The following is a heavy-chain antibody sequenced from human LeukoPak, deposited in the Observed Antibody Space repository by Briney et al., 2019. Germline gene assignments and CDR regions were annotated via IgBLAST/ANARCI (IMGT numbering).Heavy chain of an antibody. D-gene: IGHD2-15*01. CDR1: GFTFNNYW. J-gene: IGHJ3*01. CDR2: IDSDASRT. V-gene: IGHV3-74*01. Sequence: GGSLRLSCAASGFTFNNYWIHWVRQVPGKDLVWVSRIDSDASRTSYADSVKGRFTISRDNVKNMVYLRMSSLTVEDTAVYYCARYCNGDTCDGALDLWGQGTLVTVSS. CDR3: ARYCNGDTCDGALDL.